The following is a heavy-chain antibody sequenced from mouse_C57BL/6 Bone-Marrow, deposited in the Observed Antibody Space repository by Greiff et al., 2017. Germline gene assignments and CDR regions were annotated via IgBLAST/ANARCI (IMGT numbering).Heavy chain of an antibody. CDR2: IYPRSGNT. CDR1: GYTFTSYG. Sequence: QVQLQQSGAELARPGASVKLSCKASGYTFTSYGISWVKQRTGQGLEWIGEIYPRSGNTYSNEQFKGKATLTADKSSSPAYMALRSLTSEDSAVYFCARSGSYSDYFAWFAYWGQGTLVTVSA. D-gene: IGHD2-12*01. V-gene: IGHV1-81*01. CDR3: ARSGSYSDYFAWFAY. J-gene: IGHJ3*01.